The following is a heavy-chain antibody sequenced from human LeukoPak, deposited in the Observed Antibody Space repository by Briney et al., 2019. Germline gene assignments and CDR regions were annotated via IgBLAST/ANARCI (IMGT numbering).Heavy chain of an antibody. CDR3: ARDVDTYY. Sequence: GSLRLSCAASGFIGSNNYVSWVRQAPGMGLEWVSVIYSGGSTYYADSVKGRFTISRDNSKNTLYLQMNSLRAEDTAVYYCARDVDTYYWGQGTLVTVSS. CDR2: IYSGGST. CDR1: GFIGSNNY. D-gene: IGHD5-18*01. J-gene: IGHJ4*02. V-gene: IGHV3-53*01.